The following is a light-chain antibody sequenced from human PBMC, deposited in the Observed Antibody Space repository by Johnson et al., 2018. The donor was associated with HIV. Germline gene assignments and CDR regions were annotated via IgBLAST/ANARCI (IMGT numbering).Light chain of an antibody. Sequence: QSALTQPPSVSAAPGQRVTISCSGNNSNIGSNSVSWYQDVPGTAPKLLIYENNKRPSGIPDRFSGSKSGTSATLGITGLQTGDEADYYCGTWDSSLSAAVFGTGTKVTVL. CDR3: GTWDSSLSAAV. V-gene: IGLV1-51*01. J-gene: IGLJ1*01. CDR1: NSNIGSNS. CDR2: ENN.